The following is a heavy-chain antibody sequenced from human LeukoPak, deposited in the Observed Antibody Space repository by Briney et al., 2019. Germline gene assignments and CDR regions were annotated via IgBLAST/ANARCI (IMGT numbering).Heavy chain of an antibody. CDR3: ARGRDSSGSYYGFDY. CDR1: GGSISSGNYY. Sequence: SETLSLTCTVSGGSISSGNYYWGWIRQPPGKGLEWIASMYYSGSTYHNPSLKSRVTISLDTSKNQFSLKLSSVTAADTAVYYCARGRDSSGSYYGFDYWGQGTLVTVSS. V-gene: IGHV4-39*07. CDR2: MYYSGST. D-gene: IGHD1-26*01. J-gene: IGHJ4*02.